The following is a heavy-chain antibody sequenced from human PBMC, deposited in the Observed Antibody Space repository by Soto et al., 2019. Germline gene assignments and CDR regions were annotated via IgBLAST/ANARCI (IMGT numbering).Heavy chain of an antibody. V-gene: IGHV4-59*08. CDR3: ARLGFYYQSLDP. D-gene: IGHD2-2*01. CDR1: GGSISSYN. Sequence: PSETLSLTCMVSGGSISSYNWSGIRQPQGKGGGWGGYMDEGRNNRYNPSLESQVTVSLETSKTQFSLTLSSVTASDTAVYYYARLGFYYQSLDPWGHGTLVTVSS. CDR2: MDEGRNN. J-gene: IGHJ5*02.